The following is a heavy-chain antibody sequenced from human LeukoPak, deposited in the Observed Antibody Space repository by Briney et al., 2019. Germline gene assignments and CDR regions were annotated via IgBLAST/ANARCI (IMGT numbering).Heavy chain of an antibody. D-gene: IGHD5-12*01. CDR1: GGSFSGYY. CDR2: INHSGST. J-gene: IGHJ3*02. Sequence: SETLSLTCAVYGGSFSGYYWSWIRQPPGKGLEWIGEINHSGSTNYNPSLKSRVTISVDTSKNQFSLKLSSVTAADTAVYYCARGVAPSKAFDIWGQGTMVTVSS. V-gene: IGHV4-34*01. CDR3: ARGVAPSKAFDI.